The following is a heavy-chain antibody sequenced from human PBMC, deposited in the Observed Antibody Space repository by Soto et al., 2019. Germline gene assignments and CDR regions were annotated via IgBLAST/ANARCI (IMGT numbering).Heavy chain of an antibody. Sequence: SVKVSCKASGGTFSSYAISWVRQAPGQGLEWMGGIIPIFGTANYAQKFQGRVTITADESTSTAYMELSSLRSEDTAVYYCARGDYYDSSGYPHAFDIWGQGTVVTVSS. CDR1: GGTFSSYA. J-gene: IGHJ3*02. D-gene: IGHD3-22*01. CDR2: IIPIFGTA. CDR3: ARGDYYDSSGYPHAFDI. V-gene: IGHV1-69*13.